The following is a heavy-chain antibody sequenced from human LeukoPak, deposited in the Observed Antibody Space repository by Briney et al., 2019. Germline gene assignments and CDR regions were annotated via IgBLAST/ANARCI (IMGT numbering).Heavy chain of an antibody. D-gene: IGHD6-13*01. CDR2: ISSSSSYI. V-gene: IGHV3-21*01. Sequence: AGGSLRLSCAASGFTFNAFGMNWVRQAPGKGLEWVSSISSSSSYIYYADSVKGRFTISRDNAKNSLYLQMNSLRAEDTAVYYCARDLGTPHYYYYYGMDVWGQGTTVTVSS. J-gene: IGHJ6*02. CDR1: GFTFNAFG. CDR3: ARDLGTPHYYYYYGMDV.